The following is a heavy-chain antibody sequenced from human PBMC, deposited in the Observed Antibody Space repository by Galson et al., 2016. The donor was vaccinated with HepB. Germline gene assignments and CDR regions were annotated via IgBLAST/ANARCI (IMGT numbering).Heavy chain of an antibody. Sequence: SLRLSCAASGFIFSDYGMHWVRQAPGKGLEWVALISEDENNKYYVDSVNGRFTISRDNSKNTLYLQMNSLRAEDTAVSYCAKDPGYGSGSSSSYGMDVGGQGTTVTVSS. CDR1: GFIFSDYG. V-gene: IGHV3-30*18. CDR2: ISEDENNK. D-gene: IGHD3-10*01. J-gene: IGHJ6*02. CDR3: AKDPGYGSGSSSSYGMDV.